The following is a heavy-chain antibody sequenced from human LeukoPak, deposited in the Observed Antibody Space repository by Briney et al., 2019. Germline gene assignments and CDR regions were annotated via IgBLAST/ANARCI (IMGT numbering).Heavy chain of an antibody. D-gene: IGHD1-14*01. J-gene: IGHJ6*03. CDR1: GFTFSNYD. CDR2: INGEMNFK. CDR3: ARNEAGYHYYSGV. V-gene: IGHV3-23*01. Sequence: PGGSLTLPCAASGFTFSNYDMICVRHAPGKGLECVSTINGEMNFKYYADSVKGRFTISRDNSENTLYLHMSNMRPEDTATYYCARNEAGYHYYSGVWGEGTAVTVSS.